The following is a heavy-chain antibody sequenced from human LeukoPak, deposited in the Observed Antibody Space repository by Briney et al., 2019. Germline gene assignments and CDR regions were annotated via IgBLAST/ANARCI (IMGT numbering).Heavy chain of an antibody. CDR2: ISYDGSNK. V-gene: IGHV3-30*18. Sequence: PGGSLRLSCAASGFTFSSYGMHWVRQAPGKGLEWVAVISYDGSNKYYADSVKGRFTISRDNSKNTLYLQMNSLRAEDTAVYYCAKGLPPSSGLFDDWGQGTLVTVSS. CDR3: AKGLPPSSGLFDD. CDR1: GFTFSSYG. D-gene: IGHD1-26*01. J-gene: IGHJ4*02.